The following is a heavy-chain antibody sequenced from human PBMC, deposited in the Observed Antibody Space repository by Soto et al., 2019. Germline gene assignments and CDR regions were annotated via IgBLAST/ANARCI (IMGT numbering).Heavy chain of an antibody. D-gene: IGHD2-8*01. CDR2: ISGSGGST. V-gene: IGHV3-23*01. CDR1: GFTFSSYA. CDR3: AKESDCTNGVCLNFDY. Sequence: PGGSLRLSCAASGFTFSSYAMSWVRQAPGKGLEWVSAISGSGGSTYYADSVKGRFTISRDNSKNTLYLQMNSLRAEDTAVYYCAKESDCTNGVCLNFDYWGQGTLVTV. J-gene: IGHJ4*02.